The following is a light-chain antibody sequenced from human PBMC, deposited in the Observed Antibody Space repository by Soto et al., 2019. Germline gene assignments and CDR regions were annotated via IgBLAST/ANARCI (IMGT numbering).Light chain of an antibody. CDR3: SSYTGSNTLV. CDR2: EVS. Sequence: QSALTQPASVSGSPGQSITISCTGTRSDVGAYNYVSWYQQHPGKAPKLMIFEVSDRPSGVSNRFSGSKSGNTASLTISGLQAEDEADYYCSSYTGSNTLVFGGGTKLTVL. CDR1: RSDVGAYNY. V-gene: IGLV2-14*01. J-gene: IGLJ2*01.